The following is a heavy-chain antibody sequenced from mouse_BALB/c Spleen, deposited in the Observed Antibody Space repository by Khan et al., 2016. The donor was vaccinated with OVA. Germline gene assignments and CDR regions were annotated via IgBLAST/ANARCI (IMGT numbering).Heavy chain of an antibody. CDR1: GFTFSSYS. J-gene: IGHJ3*01. Sequence: EVELVESGGDLVKPGGSLKLSCAASGFTFSSYSMSWVRQTPDKRLEWVATISSGADYTYYPDSVKGRFTISRDNAKNTLYLQMSSLKSEDTAMYYCASHLTGSSAYWGQGTLVTVSA. CDR2: ISSGADYT. D-gene: IGHD4-1*01. V-gene: IGHV5-6*01. CDR3: ASHLTGSSAY.